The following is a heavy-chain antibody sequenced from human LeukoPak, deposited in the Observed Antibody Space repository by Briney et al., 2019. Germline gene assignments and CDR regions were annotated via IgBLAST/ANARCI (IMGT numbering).Heavy chain of an antibody. CDR2: IYYSGST. J-gene: IGHJ5*02. V-gene: IGHV4-59*08. CDR3: ARLGPRGP. CDR1: GGSISSYY. Sequence: SETLSLTCTVSGGSISSYYWSWIRQPPGKGLEWIGYIYYSGSTNYDPSLKSRVTISVDTSKNQFSLKLSSVTAADTAVYYCARLGPRGPWGQGTLVTVSS. D-gene: IGHD3-10*01.